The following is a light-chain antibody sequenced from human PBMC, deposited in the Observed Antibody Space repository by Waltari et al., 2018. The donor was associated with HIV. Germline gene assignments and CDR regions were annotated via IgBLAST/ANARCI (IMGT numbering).Light chain of an antibody. J-gene: IGLJ1*01. CDR1: SSNTGAGYD. CDR3: QSYDSSLSGSYV. V-gene: IGLV1-40*01. CDR2: GNS. Sequence: QSVLTQPPSVSGAPGQRVTISCTGSSSNTGAGYDGHWYQQLPGTAPKLLIYGNSNRPSGVPDRFSGSKSGTSASLAITGLQAEDEADYYCQSYDSSLSGSYVFGTGTKVTVL.